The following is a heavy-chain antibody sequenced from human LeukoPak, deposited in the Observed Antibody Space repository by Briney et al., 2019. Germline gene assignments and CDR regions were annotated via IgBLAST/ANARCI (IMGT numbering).Heavy chain of an antibody. V-gene: IGHV3-74*01. D-gene: IGHD5-18*01. Sequence: GGSLRLSCAASGFTFTTYWMHWVRQAPGKGLVWVSHINSDGSITSYADFVKGRFTISRDNAKNTLYLQMNSLRAEDTAVYYCARDAVDTANAVWGQGTTVTVSS. CDR3: ARDAVDTANAV. CDR1: GFTFTTYW. CDR2: INSDGSIT. J-gene: IGHJ6*02.